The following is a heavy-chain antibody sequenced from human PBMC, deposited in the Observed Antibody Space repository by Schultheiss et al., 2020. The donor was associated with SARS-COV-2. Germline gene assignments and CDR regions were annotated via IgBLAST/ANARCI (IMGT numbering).Heavy chain of an antibody. Sequence: GGSLRLSCAASGFTFSSYAMSWVRQAPGKGLEWVSAISGSGGSTYYADSVTGRFTISRDNSKNTLYLQMNSLRAEDTAVYYCARGGCSSTSCYSPTLYYYYYYYMDVWGKGTTVTVSS. D-gene: IGHD2-2*02. CDR2: ISGSGGST. J-gene: IGHJ6*03. CDR3: ARGGCSSTSCYSPTLYYYYYYYMDV. V-gene: IGHV3-23*01. CDR1: GFTFSSYA.